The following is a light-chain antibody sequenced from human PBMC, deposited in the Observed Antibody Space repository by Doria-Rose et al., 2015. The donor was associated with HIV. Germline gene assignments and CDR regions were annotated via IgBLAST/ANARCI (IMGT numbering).Light chain of an antibody. J-gene: IGKJ3*01. V-gene: IGKV1-39*01. CDR2: SAS. Sequence: DIQMTQSPSSLSASVGDRATITCRASQRISTYLNWYQQKPGKAPKLLIYSASSLQSEVPPRFSGSGSGTDFTLTISSLHPEDFATYYCQQTYSAPLTVGPGTKVDIK. CDR3: QQTYSAPLT. CDR1: QRISTY.